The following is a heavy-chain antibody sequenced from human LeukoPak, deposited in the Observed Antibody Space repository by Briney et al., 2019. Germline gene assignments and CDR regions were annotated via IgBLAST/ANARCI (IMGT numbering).Heavy chain of an antibody. CDR3: GGVEGAGQYFDY. D-gene: IGHD6-19*01. V-gene: IGHV4-59*01. J-gene: IGHJ4*02. CDR1: GGSISSYY. CDR2: IYYSGST. Sequence: SETLSLTCTVSGGSISSYYWSWIRQPPGKGLEWIGYIYYSGSTNYNPSLKSRVTISVDTSKNQFSLKLSSVTAADTAVYYCGGVEGAGQYFDYWGRGPRVTVS.